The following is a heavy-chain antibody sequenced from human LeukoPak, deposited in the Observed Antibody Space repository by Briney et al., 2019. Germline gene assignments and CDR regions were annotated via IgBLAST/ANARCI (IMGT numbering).Heavy chain of an antibody. Sequence: GGSLRLSCAASGFTFSSYSMNWVRQAPGKGLEWVSSISSSSSYIYYADSVKGRFTISRDYAKNSLYLQMNSLRAEDTAVYYCARGAYCSSTTCFNWFDPWGQGTLVTVSS. CDR2: ISSSSSYI. D-gene: IGHD2-2*01. J-gene: IGHJ5*02. CDR1: GFTFSSYS. V-gene: IGHV3-21*01. CDR3: ARGAYCSSTTCFNWFDP.